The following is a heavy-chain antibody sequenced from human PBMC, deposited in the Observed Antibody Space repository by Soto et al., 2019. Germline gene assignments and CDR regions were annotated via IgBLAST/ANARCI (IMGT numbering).Heavy chain of an antibody. CDR1: GGSITTYQ. CDR2: YSGFT. Sequence: SETLSLTYTVSGGSITTYQWSWIRQPPGKGLEWIGGYSGFTNYNPSLESRATISVDHSKNQFFLTLRSVTAADTAVYYCARDYGDYSFFFDYWGQGALVTVSS. CDR3: ARDYGDYSFFFDY. J-gene: IGHJ4*02. V-gene: IGHV4-59*01. D-gene: IGHD4-17*01.